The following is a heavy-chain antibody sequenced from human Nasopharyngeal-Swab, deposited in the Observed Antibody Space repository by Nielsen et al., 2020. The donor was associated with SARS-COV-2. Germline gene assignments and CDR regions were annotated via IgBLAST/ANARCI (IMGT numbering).Heavy chain of an antibody. J-gene: IGHJ5*02. D-gene: IGHD3-9*01. CDR1: GFTFSDYY. CDR3: AREGHYDILTGYYHPRNWFDP. Sequence: GESLKISCAASGFTFSDYYMSWIRQAPGKGLEWVSYISSSGSTIYYADSVKGRFTISRDNAKNSLYLQMNSLRAEDTAVYYCAREGHYDILTGYYHPRNWFDPWGQGTLVTVSS. CDR2: ISSSGSTI. V-gene: IGHV3-11*04.